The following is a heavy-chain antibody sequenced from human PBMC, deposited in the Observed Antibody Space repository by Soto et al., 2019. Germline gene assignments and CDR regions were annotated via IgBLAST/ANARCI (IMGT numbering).Heavy chain of an antibody. CDR1: GGSIGSYY. J-gene: IGHJ4*02. V-gene: IGHV4-59*01. CDR3: ASQSVRSITFDY. CDR2: IYYSGST. D-gene: IGHD5-12*01. Sequence: SETLSLTCTVSGGSIGSYYWSWIRQPPGKGLEWIGYIYYSGSTNYNPSLKSRVTISVDTSKNRFSLKLSSVTAADTAVYYCASQSVRSITFDYWGQGTLVTVSS.